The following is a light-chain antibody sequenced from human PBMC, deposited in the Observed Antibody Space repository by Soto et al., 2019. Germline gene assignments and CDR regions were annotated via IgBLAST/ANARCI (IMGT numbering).Light chain of an antibody. CDR3: AAWDDSLNGLYV. Sequence: QAVVTQPPSVSGTPGQRVTISCSGSSTNIGRNTVNWYQQLPGTAPKLLIYSNDQRPSGVPDRFSGSKSGTSASLAISGLQSEDEADYYCAAWDDSLNGLYVFGTGTKLTVL. CDR2: SND. CDR1: STNIGRNT. J-gene: IGLJ1*01. V-gene: IGLV1-44*01.